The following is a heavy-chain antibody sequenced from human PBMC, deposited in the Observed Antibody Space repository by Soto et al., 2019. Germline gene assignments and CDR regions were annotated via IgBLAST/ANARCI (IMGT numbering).Heavy chain of an antibody. Sequence: GGSLRLSFAASGFTFSSYGMHWVRQAPGKGLEWVAVIWYDGSNKYYADSVKGRFTISRDNSKNTLYPQMNSLRAEDTAVYYCARDQGDYPSYYYYMDVWGKGTTVTVSS. J-gene: IGHJ6*03. CDR3: ARDQGDYPSYYYYMDV. V-gene: IGHV3-33*01. CDR1: GFTFSSYG. D-gene: IGHD4-17*01. CDR2: IWYDGSNK.